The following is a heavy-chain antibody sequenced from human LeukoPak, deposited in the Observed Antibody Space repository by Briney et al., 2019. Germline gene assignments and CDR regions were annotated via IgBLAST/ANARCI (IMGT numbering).Heavy chain of an antibody. V-gene: IGHV4-34*01. CDR1: GGSFSGYY. D-gene: IGHD4-23*01. Sequence: SETLSLTCAVYGGSFSGYYWSWIRQPPGKGLEWIGEINHSGSTNYNPSLKSRVTISVDTSKNQFSLKLSSVTAADTAVYYCARGHETTVVSPRYWGQGTLVTVSS. J-gene: IGHJ4*02. CDR2: INHSGST. CDR3: ARGHETTVVSPRY.